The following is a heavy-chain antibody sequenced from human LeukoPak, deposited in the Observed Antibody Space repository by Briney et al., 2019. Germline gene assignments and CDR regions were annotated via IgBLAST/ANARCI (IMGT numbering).Heavy chain of an antibody. CDR1: GYTFTGYY. J-gene: IGHJ4*02. V-gene: IGHV1-2*02. CDR3: ARDRDYYDSSGYYYAY. Sequence: ASVKVSCKASGYTFTGYYMHWVRQAPGQGLEWMGWINPNSGGTNYAQKFQGRVTMTRDTSISTAYMELSRLRSDDTAVYYCARDRDYYDSSGYYYAYWGQGTLVTVSS. CDR2: INPNSGGT. D-gene: IGHD3-22*01.